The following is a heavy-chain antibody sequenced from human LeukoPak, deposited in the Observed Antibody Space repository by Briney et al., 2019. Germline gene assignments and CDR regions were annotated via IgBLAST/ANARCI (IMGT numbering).Heavy chain of an antibody. CDR3: ASDYYDSSGYPGPLDV. D-gene: IGHD3-22*01. CDR1: GGSISSYY. Sequence: SETLSLTCTVSGGSISSYYWSWIRRPPGKGLEWIGYIYYSGSTNYNPSLKSRVTISVDTSKNQFSLKLSSVTAADTAVYYCASDYYDSSGYPGPLDVWGKGTTVTVSS. CDR2: IYYSGST. J-gene: IGHJ6*04. V-gene: IGHV4-59*01.